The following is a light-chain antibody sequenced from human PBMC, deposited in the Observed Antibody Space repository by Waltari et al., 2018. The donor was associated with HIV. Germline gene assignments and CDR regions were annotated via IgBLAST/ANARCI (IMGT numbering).Light chain of an antibody. CDR3: QSYDTSRQWV. Sequence: NFMLTQPHSVSESPGKTVTISCTRSSGSIASTFVQWFQQRPGSYPTTVIYESHPRPSGVPDRFAGSIDRSSNSASLTISGLKTEDEADSYCQSYDTSRQWVFGGGTKLTVL. CDR1: SGSIASTF. J-gene: IGLJ3*02. V-gene: IGLV6-57*01. CDR2: ESH.